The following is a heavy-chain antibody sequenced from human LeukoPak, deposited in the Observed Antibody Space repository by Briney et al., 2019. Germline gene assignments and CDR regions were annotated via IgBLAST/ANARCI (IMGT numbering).Heavy chain of an antibody. CDR1: GLTVTNAW. V-gene: IGHV3-15*04. CDR3: TTGIRGD. J-gene: IGHJ4*02. Sequence: GGSLRLSCAASGLTVTNAWMNWVRQAPGKGLEWVDRIASKTDGGTTDYAAPVKGRFTISRDDSKNTLFLQMSSLKTEDTAVYYCTTGIRGDCGQGTLVTVSS. CDR2: IASKTDGGTT.